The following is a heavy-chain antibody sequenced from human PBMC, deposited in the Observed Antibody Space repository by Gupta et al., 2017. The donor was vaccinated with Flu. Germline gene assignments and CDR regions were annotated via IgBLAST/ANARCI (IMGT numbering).Heavy chain of an antibody. Sequence: VNWIRQPPGKALEWLSHIFSNGEKSYSTSLKGRLTISKDTAKSQVVLIMTNVDPVDTATYYCARVTGYWDGDYYNYNGMDVWGQGTTVAVSS. CDR2: IFSNGEK. CDR3: ARVTGYWDGDYYNYNGMDV. D-gene: IGHD3-9*01. V-gene: IGHV2-26*01. J-gene: IGHJ6*02.